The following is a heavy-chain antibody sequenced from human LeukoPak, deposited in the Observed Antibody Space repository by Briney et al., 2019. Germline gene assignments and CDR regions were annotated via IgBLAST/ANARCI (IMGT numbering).Heavy chain of an antibody. J-gene: IGHJ3*02. D-gene: IGHD6-13*01. CDR2: MNPNSGGT. Sequence: ASVKVSCKASGYTFTSYDINWVRQATGQGLEWMGWMNPNSGGTNYAQKFQGRVTMTRDTSISAAYMELSRLRSDDTAVYYCASPIAAAENDAFDIWGQGTMVTVSS. CDR1: GYTFTSYD. V-gene: IGHV1-2*02. CDR3: ASPIAAAENDAFDI.